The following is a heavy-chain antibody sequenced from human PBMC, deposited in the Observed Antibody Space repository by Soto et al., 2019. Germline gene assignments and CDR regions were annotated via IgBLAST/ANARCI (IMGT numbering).Heavy chain of an antibody. Sequence: ASVKVSCKASGYTFTSYAMHWVRQAPGQRLEWMGWINAGNGNTKYSQKFQGRVTITRDTSASTAYMELSSLRSEDTAVYYCARGDSLDIVVVVAARYWVQGTLVTVSS. D-gene: IGHD2-15*01. CDR3: ARGDSLDIVVVVAARY. CDR1: GYTFTSYA. V-gene: IGHV1-3*01. CDR2: INAGNGNT. J-gene: IGHJ4*02.